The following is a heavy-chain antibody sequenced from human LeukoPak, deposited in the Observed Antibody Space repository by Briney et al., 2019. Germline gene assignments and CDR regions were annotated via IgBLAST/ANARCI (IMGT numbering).Heavy chain of an antibody. Sequence: PGGSLRLSCAASGFTFSSYAMSWVRQAPGKGLEWVSAISGSGSSTSYADSVKGRFTISRDNSKNTLYLQMNSLRAEDTAIYYCAKVARDAYNLDAFDIWGEGTMVTVSS. CDR2: ISGSGSST. D-gene: IGHD5-24*01. CDR3: AKVARDAYNLDAFDI. CDR1: GFTFSSYA. J-gene: IGHJ3*02. V-gene: IGHV3-23*01.